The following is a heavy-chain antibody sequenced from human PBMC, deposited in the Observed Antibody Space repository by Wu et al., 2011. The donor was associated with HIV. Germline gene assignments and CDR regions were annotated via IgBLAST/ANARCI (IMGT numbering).Heavy chain of an antibody. V-gene: IGHV1-2*02. Sequence: QVQLVQSGAELKKPGASLNVSCRASGYTFTGYYLHWVRQAPGQGLEWMGWINPNSGATNYAQTFQGRVAMTRDTSINTVYMELRRLKSDDTAMYYCARGRGLGRVLFRFPADHPDFWGQGALITSPQ. J-gene: IGHJ4*02. CDR1: GYTFTGYY. CDR3: ARGRGLGRVLFRFPADHPDF. CDR2: INPNSGAT. D-gene: IGHD3-16*01.